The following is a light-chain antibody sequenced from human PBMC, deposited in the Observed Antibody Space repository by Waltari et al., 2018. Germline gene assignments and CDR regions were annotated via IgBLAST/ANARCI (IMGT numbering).Light chain of an antibody. CDR3: QKYDFLPAT. J-gene: IGKJ1*01. Sequence: EIVLTQSPGTLSLPQGEQATLSCRASQGVGKYLAWYQQRPGQAPRLLLYQASIRATGIPDRFSGSGYGTDFSLTISRLEPEDFAVYYCQKYDFLPATFGQGTTVEIK. V-gene: IGKV3-20*01. CDR1: QGVGKY. CDR2: QAS.